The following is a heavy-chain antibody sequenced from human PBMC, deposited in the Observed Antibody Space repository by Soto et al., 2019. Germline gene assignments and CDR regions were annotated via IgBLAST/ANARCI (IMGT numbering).Heavy chain of an antibody. CDR3: ARKREYDSGLFPDDAFDI. CDR1: GFTFSSYA. V-gene: IGHV3-23*01. CDR2: ISGSGGST. Sequence: GGSLRLSCAASGFTFSSYAMSWVRQAPGKGLEWVSAISGSGGSTYYADSVKGRFTISRDNSKNTLYLQMNSLRAEDTAVYYCARKREYDSGLFPDDAFDIWGQGTMVTVSS. D-gene: IGHD3-3*01. J-gene: IGHJ3*02.